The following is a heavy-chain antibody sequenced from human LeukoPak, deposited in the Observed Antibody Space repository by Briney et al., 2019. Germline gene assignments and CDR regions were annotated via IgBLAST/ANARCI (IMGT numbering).Heavy chain of an antibody. J-gene: IGHJ6*02. CDR1: GYTFTGYY. CDR3: ARGTDGDAHYYYYDMDV. V-gene: IGHV1-2*02. D-gene: IGHD4-17*01. Sequence: ASVKVSCKASGYTFTGYYMHWVRQAPGQGLEWMGWINPNSGGTNYAQKFQGRVTMTRDTSISTAYMELSRLRSDDTAVYYCARGTDGDAHYYYYDMDVWGQGTTVTVSS. CDR2: INPNSGGT.